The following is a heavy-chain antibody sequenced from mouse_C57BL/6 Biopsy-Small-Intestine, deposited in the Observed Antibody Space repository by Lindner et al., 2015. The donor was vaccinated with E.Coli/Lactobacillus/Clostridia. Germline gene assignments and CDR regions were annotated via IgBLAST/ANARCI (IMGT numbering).Heavy chain of an antibody. Sequence: VQLQESGPELVKPGASVKMSCKASGYKFTSYVMHWVKQKPGQGLEWIGYINPYNDGTKYNEKFKGKATLTSDKSSSTAYMELGSLTSEDSAVYYCVRGWGSYDATLTGAYWGQGTLVTVSA. J-gene: IGHJ3*01. V-gene: IGHV1-14*01. CDR1: GYKFTSYV. CDR3: VRGWGSYDATLTGAY. D-gene: IGHD2-3*01. CDR2: INPYNDGT.